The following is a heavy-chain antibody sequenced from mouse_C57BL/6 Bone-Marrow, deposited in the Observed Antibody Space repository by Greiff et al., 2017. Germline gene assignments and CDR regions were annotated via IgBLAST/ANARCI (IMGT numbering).Heavy chain of an antibody. CDR1: GYTFTDYN. CDR3: ARGPSTVVPFDY. Sequence: EVQLQQSGPELVKPGASVKMSCKASGYTFTDYNLNWVKQSHGKSLEWIGYINPNNGGTSYNQKFKGKATLTVNKSSSTAYMELRSLTSEDSAVYYCARGPSTVVPFDYWGQGTTLTVSS. D-gene: IGHD1-1*01. V-gene: IGHV1-22*01. CDR2: INPNNGGT. J-gene: IGHJ2*01.